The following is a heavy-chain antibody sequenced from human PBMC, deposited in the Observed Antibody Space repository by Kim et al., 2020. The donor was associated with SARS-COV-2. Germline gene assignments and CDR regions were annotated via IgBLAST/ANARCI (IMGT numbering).Heavy chain of an antibody. CDR1: GFTVSSHY. J-gene: IGHJ6*02. CDR2: IYNRGST. D-gene: IGHD3-10*01. CDR3: ARAGNYCSGSYYGVYYYGMDV. V-gene: IGHV3-53*04. Sequence: GGSLRLSCSASGFTVSSHYMSWVRQAPGEGVDGVSVIYNRGSTYYADPVKGRFPISRPNSKNTLYLQMNSLRAEDTAVYYCARAGNYCSGSYYGVYYYGMDVWGQGTTVTVSS.